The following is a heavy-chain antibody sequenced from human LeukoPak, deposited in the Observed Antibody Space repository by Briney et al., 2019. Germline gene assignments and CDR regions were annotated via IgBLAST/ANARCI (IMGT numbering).Heavy chain of an antibody. J-gene: IGHJ5*02. CDR3: ARGITMVRGVRGVYNWFDP. V-gene: IGHV3-33*01. CDR2: IWYDGSNK. Sequence: GRSLRLSCAASGFTFSSYGMHWVRQAPGKGLEWVAVIWYDGSNKYYADSVKGRFTISRDNSKNTLYLQMNSLRAEDTAVYYCARGITMVRGVRGVYNWFDPWGQGTLVTVSS. CDR1: GFTFSSYG. D-gene: IGHD3-10*01.